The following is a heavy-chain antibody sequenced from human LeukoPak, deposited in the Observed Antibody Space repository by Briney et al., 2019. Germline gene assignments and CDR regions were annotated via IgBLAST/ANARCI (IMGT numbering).Heavy chain of an antibody. CDR2: IDPSDSYT. CDR1: GYIFTTYW. J-gene: IGHJ3*02. CDR3: ARRQQRDAFDI. D-gene: IGHD6-13*01. Sequence: GASLKISCKASGYIFTTYWISWVRQMPGKGLEWMGRIDPSDSYTNYSPSFQGHVTISADETISTAYLQWSSTKTSDTAIYYCARRQQRDAFDIWGQGTMVTVSS. V-gene: IGHV5-10-1*01.